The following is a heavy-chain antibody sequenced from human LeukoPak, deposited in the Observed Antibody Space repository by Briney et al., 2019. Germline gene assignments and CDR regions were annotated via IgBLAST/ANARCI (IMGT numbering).Heavy chain of an antibody. CDR3: ARGYCSSTSCAHANFDY. D-gene: IGHD2-2*01. J-gene: IGHJ4*02. Sequence: PGGSLGLSCAASGFPFSTYWMSWVRQAPGKGLEWVANIKQDGSEKYYVDSVKGRFTISRDNAKNSLYLQMNSLRAEDTAVYYCARGYCSSTSCAHANFDYWGQGTLVTVSS. CDR2: IKQDGSEK. V-gene: IGHV3-7*01. CDR1: GFPFSTYW.